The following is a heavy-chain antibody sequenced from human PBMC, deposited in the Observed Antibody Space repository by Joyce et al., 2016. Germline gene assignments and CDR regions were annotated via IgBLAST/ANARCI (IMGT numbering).Heavy chain of an antibody. Sequence: QVQLVQSGAEVKKPGASVKVSCKVSGYSLTGYYFHWVRQAPGQGLEWMGWIDPDSGDTNYAQKFRGRVTMTSDASITTFYLDLSRLRSGDTAVYYCARAPPWVPFDFWGQGTLVTVSS. CDR1: GYSLTGYY. CDR3: ARAPPWVPFDF. CDR2: IDPDSGDT. D-gene: IGHD1-26*01. J-gene: IGHJ4*02. V-gene: IGHV1-2*02.